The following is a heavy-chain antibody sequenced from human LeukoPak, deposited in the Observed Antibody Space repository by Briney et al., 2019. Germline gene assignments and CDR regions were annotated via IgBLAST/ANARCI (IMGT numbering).Heavy chain of an antibody. D-gene: IGHD6-13*01. J-gene: IGHJ5*02. CDR1: GGSISSGGYY. CDR2: IYHSGST. V-gene: IGHV4-30-2*01. Sequence: PSETLSLTCTVSGGSISSGGYYWSWIRQPPGKGLEWIGYIYHSGSTYYNPSLKSRVTISVDRSKNQFSLKLSSVTAADTAVYYCARGLRAAAGKGWFDPWGQGTLVTVSS. CDR3: ARGLRAAAGKGWFDP.